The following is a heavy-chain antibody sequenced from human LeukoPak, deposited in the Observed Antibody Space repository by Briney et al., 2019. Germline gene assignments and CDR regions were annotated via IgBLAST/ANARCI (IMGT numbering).Heavy chain of an antibody. Sequence: GGSLRLSCAASGFTFSDYHMSWIRQAPGKGLEWVSYISSSGSTIYYADSVKGRFTISRDNAKNSLYLQMNSLRAEDTAVYYCAREYGDSQTDAFDIWGQGTMVTVSS. CDR1: GFTFSDYH. J-gene: IGHJ3*02. CDR3: AREYGDSQTDAFDI. D-gene: IGHD4-17*01. CDR2: ISSSGSTI. V-gene: IGHV3-11*01.